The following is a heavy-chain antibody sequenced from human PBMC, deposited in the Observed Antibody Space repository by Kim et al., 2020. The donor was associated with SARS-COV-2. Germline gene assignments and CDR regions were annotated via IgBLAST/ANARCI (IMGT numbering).Heavy chain of an antibody. CDR3: TRAALLKTKGGGGNYYYYGMDV. CDR1: GFTFGDYA. CDR2: IRSKAYGGTT. V-gene: IGHV3-49*04. Sequence: GGSLRLSCTASGFTFGDYAMSWVRQAPGKGLEWVGFIRSKAYGGTTEYAASVKGRFTISRDDSKSIAYLQMNSLKTEDTAVYYCTRAALLKTKGGGGNYYYYGMDVWGQGTTVTVSS. J-gene: IGHJ6*02. D-gene: IGHD2-15*01.